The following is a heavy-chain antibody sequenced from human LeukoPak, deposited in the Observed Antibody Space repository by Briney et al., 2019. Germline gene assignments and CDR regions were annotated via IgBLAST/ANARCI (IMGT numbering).Heavy chain of an antibody. CDR1: AFTFNNFA. J-gene: IGHJ4*02. CDR2: ISGSGDKP. CDR3: AKGSVSAAGGNFDY. V-gene: IGHV3-23*01. Sequence: GGSLRLSCAASAFTFNNFAMSWVRQAPGRGLEWVSAISGSGDKPYYADSVKGRFTISRDNSKNTLYLQMNSLRAEDTAVYYCAKGSVSAAGGNFDYWGQGTLVTVSS. D-gene: IGHD6-13*01.